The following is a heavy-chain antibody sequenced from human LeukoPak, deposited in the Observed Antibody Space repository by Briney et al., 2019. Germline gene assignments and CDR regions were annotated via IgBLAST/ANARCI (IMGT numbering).Heavy chain of an antibody. CDR1: GFTFSSYW. J-gene: IGHJ4*02. CDR2: IKQDGNEK. CDR3: ASYDFVFDY. Sequence: GGSLRLSCAASGFTFSSYWMSWVRQAPGKGLEWVANIKQDGNEKYYVDSVKGRFTISRDNAKNSLHLQMNSLRAEDTAVYYCASYDFVFDYWGQGTLVTVSS. V-gene: IGHV3-7*03. D-gene: IGHD3-3*01.